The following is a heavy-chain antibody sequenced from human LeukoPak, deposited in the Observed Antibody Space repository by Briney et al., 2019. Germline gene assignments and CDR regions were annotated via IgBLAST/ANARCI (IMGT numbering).Heavy chain of an antibody. D-gene: IGHD3-10*01. V-gene: IGHV1-24*01. Sequence: ASVKVSCKVSGYTLTELSMHWVRQAPGKGLEWMGGFDPEDGETIYAQKFQGRVTMTEDTSTDTAYMELSSLRSEDTAVYCCATGVVSRMVRGVIGYYYSMDVWGQGTTVTVSS. CDR1: GYTLTELS. CDR2: FDPEDGET. J-gene: IGHJ6*02. CDR3: ATGVVSRMVRGVIGYYYSMDV.